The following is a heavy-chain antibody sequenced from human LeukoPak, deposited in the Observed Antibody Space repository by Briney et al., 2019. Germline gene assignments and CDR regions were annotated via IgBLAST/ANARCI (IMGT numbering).Heavy chain of an antibody. Sequence: GGSLRLSCAASGFTVSSYNMNWLGQAQGKGLEWVSSISSSSRYIYYADSAKGRFTISRDNAKNSLYLQMNSLRAEDTAVYYCARDPYCSSTSCYFDYWGQGTLVAVSS. CDR3: ARDPYCSSTSCYFDY. CDR2: ISSSSRYI. D-gene: IGHD2-2*01. V-gene: IGHV3-21*01. J-gene: IGHJ4*02. CDR1: GFTVSSYN.